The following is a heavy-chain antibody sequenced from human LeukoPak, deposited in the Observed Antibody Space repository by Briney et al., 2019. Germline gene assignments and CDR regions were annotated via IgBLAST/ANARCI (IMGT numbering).Heavy chain of an antibody. CDR3: ARAGGYSHYYYYYMDV. Sequence: KSSETLSLTCTVPGGSISSYYWSWIRQPPGKGLEWIGYIYYSGSTNYNPSLKSQVTISVDTSKNQFSLKLSSVTAADTAVYYCARAGGYSHYYYYYMDVWGKGTTVTVSS. CDR2: IYYSGST. V-gene: IGHV4-59*01. CDR1: GGSISSYY. J-gene: IGHJ6*03. D-gene: IGHD5-12*01.